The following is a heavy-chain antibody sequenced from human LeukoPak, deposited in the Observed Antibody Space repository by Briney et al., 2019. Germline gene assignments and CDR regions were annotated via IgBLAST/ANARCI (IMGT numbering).Heavy chain of an antibody. D-gene: IGHD3-22*01. CDR2: ISSSSSYI. Sequence: GGSLRLSCAASRFTFSSYSMNWVRQAPGKGLEWVSSISSSSSYIYYADSVKGRFTISRDNAKNSLYLQMNSLRAEDTAVYYCARDGGGSYYYDSSGFDYWGQGTLVTVSS. CDR1: RFTFSSYS. V-gene: IGHV3-21*01. J-gene: IGHJ4*02. CDR3: ARDGGGSYYYDSSGFDY.